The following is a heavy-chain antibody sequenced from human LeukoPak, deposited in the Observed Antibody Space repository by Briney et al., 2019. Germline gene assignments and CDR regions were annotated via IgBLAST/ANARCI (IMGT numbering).Heavy chain of an antibody. V-gene: IGHV3-7*01. CDR2: IKQDGSEK. J-gene: IGHJ4*02. Sequence: PGGSLRLSCAASGFTFSSYWMSWVRQAPGKGLEWVANIKQDGSEKYYVDSVKGRFTISRDNAKNSLYLQMNSLRAEDTAVYYCARDQRVLTGYLGDYWGQGTLVTVSS. D-gene: IGHD3-9*01. CDR3: ARDQRVLTGYLGDY. CDR1: GFTFSSYW.